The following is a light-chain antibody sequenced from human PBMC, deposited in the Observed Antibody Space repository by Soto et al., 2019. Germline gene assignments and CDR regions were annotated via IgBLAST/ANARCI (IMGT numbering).Light chain of an antibody. J-gene: IGKJ4*01. V-gene: IGKV4-1*01. CDR3: QQYFDVPFT. Sequence: DIVMTQSPDSLAVSLGERATMNCKCSRRVLYKSKNKNHLAWYQQKPGQPPQFLIYWASTRESGVPERFSGSGSGTDFTLTISSLEAEDVAFYWCQQYFDVPFTFGGGTKVDIK. CDR2: WAS. CDR1: RRVLYKSKNKNH.